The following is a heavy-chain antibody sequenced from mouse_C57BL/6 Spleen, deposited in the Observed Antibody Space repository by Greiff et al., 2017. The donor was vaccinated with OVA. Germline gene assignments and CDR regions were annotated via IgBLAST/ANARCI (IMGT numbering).Heavy chain of an antibody. D-gene: IGHD2-4*01. Sequence: EVKLVESGGGLVQPGGSLKLSCAASGFTFSDYYMYWVRQTPEKRLEWVAYISNGGGSTYYPDTVKGRFPISRDNAKNTLYLQMSRLKSEDTAMYYCARRGYYDYDVFAYWGQGTLVTVSA. CDR2: ISNGGGST. V-gene: IGHV5-12*01. CDR3: ARRGYYDYDVFAY. CDR1: GFTFSDYY. J-gene: IGHJ3*01.